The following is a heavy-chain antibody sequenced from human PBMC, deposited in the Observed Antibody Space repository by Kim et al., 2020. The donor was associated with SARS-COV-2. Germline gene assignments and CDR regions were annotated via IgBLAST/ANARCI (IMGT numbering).Heavy chain of an antibody. CDR2: ISYDGSNK. V-gene: IGHV3-30*04. J-gene: IGHJ3*02. CDR3: ARVKGGSYFNAFDI. Sequence: GGSLRLSCAASGFTFSSYAMHWVRQAPGKGLEWVAVISYDGSNKYYADSVKGRFTISRDNSKNTLYLQMNSLRAEDTAVYYCARVKGGSYFNAFDIWGQGTMVTVS. CDR1: GFTFSSYA. D-gene: IGHD1-26*01.